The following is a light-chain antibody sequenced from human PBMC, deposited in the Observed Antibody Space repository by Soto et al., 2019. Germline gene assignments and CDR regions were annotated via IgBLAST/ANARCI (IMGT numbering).Light chain of an antibody. CDR2: RNN. CDR1: SSNIGSNY. J-gene: IGLJ2*01. Sequence: QSVLTQPPSASGTPGQRVTISCSGSSSNIGSNYVYWYQQLPGTAPKLLIYRNNQRPSGVPDRFSGSKSGTWASLAISGLRSEDEADYYCAAWDDSLSGPVFGGGTQLTVL. V-gene: IGLV1-47*01. CDR3: AAWDDSLSGPV.